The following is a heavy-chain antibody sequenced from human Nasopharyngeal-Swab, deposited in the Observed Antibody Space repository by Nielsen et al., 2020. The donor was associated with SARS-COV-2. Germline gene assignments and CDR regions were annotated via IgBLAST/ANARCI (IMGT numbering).Heavy chain of an antibody. CDR2: IYYSGST. CDR1: GGSISSSSYY. CDR3: ASRTSLFYDSSGYYGNWFDP. V-gene: IGHV4-39*01. D-gene: IGHD3-22*01. Sequence: SETLSLTCTVSGGSISSSSYYWGWIRQPPGKGLEWIGSIYYSGSTYYNPSLKSRVTISVDTSKNQFSLKLSSVTAADTAVYYCASRTSLFYDSSGYYGNWFDPWGQGTLVTVPS. J-gene: IGHJ5*02.